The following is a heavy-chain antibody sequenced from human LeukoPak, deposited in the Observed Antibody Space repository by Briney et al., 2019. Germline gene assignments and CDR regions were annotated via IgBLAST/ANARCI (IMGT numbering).Heavy chain of an antibody. CDR3: ARDPRGIAVAGTFDY. CDR1: GFTFSSYS. V-gene: IGHV3-21*01. D-gene: IGHD6-19*01. J-gene: IGHJ4*02. Sequence: GGSLRLSCAASGFTFSSYSMNWVRQAPGKGLELVSSISSSSSYIYYADSVKGRFTISRDNSKNTLYLQMNSLRAEDTAVYYCARDPRGIAVAGTFDYWGQGTLVTVSS. CDR2: ISSSSSYI.